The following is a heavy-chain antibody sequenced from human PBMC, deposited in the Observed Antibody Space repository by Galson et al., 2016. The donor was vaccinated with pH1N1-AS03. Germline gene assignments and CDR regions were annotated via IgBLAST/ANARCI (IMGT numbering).Heavy chain of an antibody. CDR3: ARGRGSYGMDV. V-gene: IGHV1-3*01. D-gene: IGHD1-26*01. Sequence: SVKVSCKASGYTFISYVMHWVRQAPGQRLEWMGWINAGNGNTTYSQSFQGRVTITRDTSASKVYMELSSLRSEDTAVYYCARGRGSYGMDVWGQGTVVTVSS. CDR2: INAGNGNT. J-gene: IGHJ6*02. CDR1: GYTFISYV.